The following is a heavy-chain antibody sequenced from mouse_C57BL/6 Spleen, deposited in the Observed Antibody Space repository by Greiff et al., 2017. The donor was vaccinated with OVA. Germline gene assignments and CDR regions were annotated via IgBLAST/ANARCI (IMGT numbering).Heavy chain of an antibody. Sequence: QVQLQQSGAELVKPGASVKLSCTASGFNIKDYYMHWVKQRPEQGLEWIGYIYPRDGSTKYNEKFKGKATLTADKSFRTAYMQLNLLTSEDSAVYFCARSGTAWFAYWGQGTLVTVSA. CDR2: IYPRDGST. CDR1: GFNIKDYY. V-gene: IGHV1S12*01. CDR3: ARSGTAWFAY. J-gene: IGHJ3*01. D-gene: IGHD3-1*01.